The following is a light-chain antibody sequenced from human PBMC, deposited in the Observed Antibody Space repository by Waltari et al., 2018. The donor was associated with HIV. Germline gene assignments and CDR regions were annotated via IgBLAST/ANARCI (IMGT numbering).Light chain of an antibody. CDR2: RDD. J-gene: IGLJ3*02. CDR3: VTWDDSLSGSV. V-gene: IGLV1-47*01. Sequence: QSVLTQPPSTSGTPGQRVTISCSGSSSNIGSHYVYWYRQLPGTAPKIVMYRDDQRPSGVPVRFSGSKSGTPASLAISGLRSEDEADYLCVTWDDSLSGSVFGGGTKLTVL. CDR1: SSNIGSHY.